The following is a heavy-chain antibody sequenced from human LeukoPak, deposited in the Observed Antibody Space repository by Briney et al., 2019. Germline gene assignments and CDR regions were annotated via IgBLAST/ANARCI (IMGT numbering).Heavy chain of an antibody. CDR1: GFTFTSYG. J-gene: IGHJ4*02. Sequence: GGSLRLSCAASGFTFTSYGMSWVRQAPGKGLEWVSGISDSGGGTHYADSVKGRLTISRDNLKNTLYLQMNSLRAEDTAVYYCAKGKHSSGWHTIDYWGQGTLVTVSS. V-gene: IGHV3-23*01. D-gene: IGHD6-19*01. CDR2: ISDSGGGT. CDR3: AKGKHSSGWHTIDY.